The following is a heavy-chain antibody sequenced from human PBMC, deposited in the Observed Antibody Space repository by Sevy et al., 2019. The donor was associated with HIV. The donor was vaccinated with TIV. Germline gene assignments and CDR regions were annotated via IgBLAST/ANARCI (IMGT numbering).Heavy chain of an antibody. CDR3: ARPQSYGGNFVGRYDY. Sequence: SETLSLTCTVSGGSISSSSYYWGWIRQPPGKGLEWIGSIYYSGSAYYNPSLKSRVTISVDTSKNQFSLKLSSVTAADTAVYYRARPQSYGGNFVGRYDYWGQGTLVTVSS. CDR1: GGSISSSSYY. V-gene: IGHV4-39*01. D-gene: IGHD2-21*01. CDR2: IYYSGSA. J-gene: IGHJ4*02.